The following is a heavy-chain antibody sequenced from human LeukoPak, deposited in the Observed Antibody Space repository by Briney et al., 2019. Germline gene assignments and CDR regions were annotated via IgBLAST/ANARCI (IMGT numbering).Heavy chain of an antibody. CDR3: AKDASSRFSSSYNMDS. D-gene: IGHD5-18*01. V-gene: IGHV1-2*02. CDR1: GYTVTGHY. J-gene: IGHJ4*02. CDR2: LNPNSGGT. Sequence: GAAVKVSCKASGYTVTGHYLHWVRQAPGQGLEWMGWLNPNSGGTNYAQKFQGRVTMTRDTSINTAYMELNSLTSDDTAMYYCAKDASSRFSSSYNMDSWGQGALVTVSS.